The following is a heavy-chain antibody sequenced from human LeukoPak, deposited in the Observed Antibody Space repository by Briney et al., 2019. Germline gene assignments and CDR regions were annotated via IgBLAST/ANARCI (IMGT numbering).Heavy chain of an antibody. CDR3: ARDSAFTLFDY. CDR2: IYYSGST. J-gene: IGHJ4*02. CDR1: GGSISSGDYY. V-gene: IGHV4-30-4*01. Sequence: SETLSLTCTVSGGSISSGDYYWGWVRQPPGKGLEWIGYIYYSGSTYYNPSLKSRVTISVDTSKTQFSLKLSSVTAADTAVYYCARDSAFTLFDYWGQGTLVTVSS.